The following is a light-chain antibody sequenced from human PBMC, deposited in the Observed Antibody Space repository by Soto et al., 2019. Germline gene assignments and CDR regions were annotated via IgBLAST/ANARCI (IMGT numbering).Light chain of an antibody. CDR1: QALSNY. CDR2: SAS. CDR3: QHLSRYPLT. Sequence: DSQMAQSPSSLSASVGDRVTITCRASQALSNYLAWYQQKPGKAPDLLIYSASTLQSGVPSRFSGSGSETEFSLTIRALQPEDFATYYCQHLSRYPLTFGGGTKVDIK. V-gene: IGKV1-9*01. J-gene: IGKJ4*01.